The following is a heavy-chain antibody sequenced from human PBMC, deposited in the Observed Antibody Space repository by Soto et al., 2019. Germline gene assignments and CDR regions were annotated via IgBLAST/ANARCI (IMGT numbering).Heavy chain of an antibody. J-gene: IGHJ3*02. CDR1: GGSISSCNHY. V-gene: IGHV4-31*03. CDR2: IYYSGST. Sequence: QVQLQESGPGLVKPSQTLSLTCTVSGGSISSCNHYWSWIRQHPGKGLEWIGYIYYSGSTYYTPSLKSRVKISEDTSKNQFSLKLSSVTAADTAVYFCARVSAYARNPLVLTFDIWGQVTMVTVSS. D-gene: IGHD5-12*01. CDR3: ARVSAYARNPLVLTFDI.